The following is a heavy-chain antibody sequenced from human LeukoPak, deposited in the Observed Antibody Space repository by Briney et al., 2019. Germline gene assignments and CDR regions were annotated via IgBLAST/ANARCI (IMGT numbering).Heavy chain of an antibody. J-gene: IGHJ3*02. D-gene: IGHD5-18*01. CDR3: AKPQGYSYGSDAFDI. CDR2: ISYDGSNK. CDR1: GFTFSSYG. V-gene: IGHV3-30*18. Sequence: GGSLRLSCAASGFTFSSYGMHWVRQAPGKGLEWVAVISYDGSNKYYADSAKGRFTISRDNSKNTLYLQMNSLRAEDTAVYYCAKPQGYSYGSDAFDIWGQGTMVTVSS.